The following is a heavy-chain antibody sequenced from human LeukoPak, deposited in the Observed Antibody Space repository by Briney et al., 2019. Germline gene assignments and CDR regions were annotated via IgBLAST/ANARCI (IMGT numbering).Heavy chain of an antibody. J-gene: IGHJ4*02. CDR3: ARGEWELPFDY. Sequence: PSETLSLTCTVSGGPISSHYWSWLRQPPGKGLEWIGYIYYSGSTNYNPSLKSRVTISVDTSKNQFSLKLSSVTAADTAVYYCARGEWELPFDYWGQGTLVTVSS. V-gene: IGHV4-59*11. CDR2: IYYSGST. D-gene: IGHD1-26*01. CDR1: GGPISSHY.